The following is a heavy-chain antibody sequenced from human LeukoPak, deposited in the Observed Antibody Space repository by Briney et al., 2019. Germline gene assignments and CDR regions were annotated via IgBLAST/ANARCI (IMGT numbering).Heavy chain of an antibody. CDR1: GYTFTSYY. J-gene: IGHJ4*02. D-gene: IGHD3-10*01. CDR2: INSDGSST. Sequence: ASVKVSCKASGYTFTSYYMHWVRQAPGKGLVWVSRINSDGSSTSYADSVKGRFTISRDNAKNTLYLQMNSLRAEDTAVYYCARDTNGGLLWFGESQLDYWGQGTLVTVSS. V-gene: IGHV3-74*01. CDR3: ARDTNGGLLWFGESQLDY.